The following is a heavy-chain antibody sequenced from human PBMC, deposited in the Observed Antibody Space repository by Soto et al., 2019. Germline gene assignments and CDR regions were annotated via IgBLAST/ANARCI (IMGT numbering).Heavy chain of an antibody. V-gene: IGHV3-48*02. CDR2: ISSSGDAI. CDR3: ARDHGGSTWFVGVYYFFGMDV. CDR1: GFIFSEYT. D-gene: IGHD6-13*01. J-gene: IGHJ6*02. Sequence: PQRLSCAASGFIFSEYTMTWVRQAPGRGLEFVSHISSSGDAIFYAESVKGRFTVSRDNAKNSLYLQMNSLRDDDTAVYFCARDHGGSTWFVGVYYFFGMDVWGQGTAVTVSS.